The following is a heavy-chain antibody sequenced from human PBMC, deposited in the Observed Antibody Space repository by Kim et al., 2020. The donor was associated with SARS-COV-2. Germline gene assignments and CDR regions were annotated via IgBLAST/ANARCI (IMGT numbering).Heavy chain of an antibody. V-gene: IGHV3-20*01. CDR2: INRNSDST. CDR3: LPGYAGGSFDF. D-gene: IGHD3-16*01. CDR1: GFTFDDYG. Sequence: GGSLRLSCAASGFTFDDYGMSWVRQAPGKGLEWVSGINRNSDSTGYADSVKGRFTISRDNAKNSLFLQMNSPRADDTAVYHCLPGYAGGSFDFRGQATVV. J-gene: IGHJ4*02.